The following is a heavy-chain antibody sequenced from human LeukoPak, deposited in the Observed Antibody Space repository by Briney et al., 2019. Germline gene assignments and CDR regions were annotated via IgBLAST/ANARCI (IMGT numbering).Heavy chain of an antibody. V-gene: IGHV3-7*01. Sequence: GGSLRLSCEASGFSFPYGMSWVRQAPGKGLEWVANIKQDGSEKYYVDSVKGRFTISRDNAKNSLYLQMNSLRAEDTAVYYCARGGSSGWSFDWHLADYYFDYWGQGTLVTVSS. CDR3: ARGGSSGWSFDWHLADYYFDY. D-gene: IGHD6-19*01. CDR1: GFSFPYG. J-gene: IGHJ4*02. CDR2: IKQDGSEK.